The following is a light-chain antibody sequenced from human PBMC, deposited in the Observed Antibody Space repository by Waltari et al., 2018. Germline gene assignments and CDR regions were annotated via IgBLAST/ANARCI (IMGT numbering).Light chain of an antibody. J-gene: IGKJ2*01. CDR3: HQSRSLPHT. Sequence: EVVLTQSPNFQSVTPREKVTITCRASQNIDISLHWYQQKPGQSPKLLSKYASQSNSGVPSRFSGSGSGTVFTLTITGLETEDAAAYYCHQSRSLPHTFGQGTKLEIK. V-gene: IGKV6D-21*02. CDR1: QNIDIS. CDR2: YAS.